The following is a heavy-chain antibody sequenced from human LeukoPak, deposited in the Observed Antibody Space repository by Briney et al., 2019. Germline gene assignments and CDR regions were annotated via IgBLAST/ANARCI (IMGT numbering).Heavy chain of an antibody. CDR2: ISSGVSTI. Sequence: PGGSLRLSCAASGFTFSTYEMNWVRQAAGKGLGWVSYISSGVSTIYYADSVKGRFTISRDNAKNSLYLQMNSLRAEDTAVYYCARDQKYFNAFDIWGQGTMVTVSS. V-gene: IGHV3-48*03. CDR3: ARDQKYFNAFDI. J-gene: IGHJ3*02. CDR1: GFTFSTYE. D-gene: IGHD3-10*01.